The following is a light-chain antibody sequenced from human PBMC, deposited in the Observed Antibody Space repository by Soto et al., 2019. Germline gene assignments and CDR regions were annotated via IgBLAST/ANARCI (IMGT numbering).Light chain of an antibody. J-gene: IGKJ2*03. CDR3: QQSHIANS. CDR1: QSVSNH. CDR2: GTS. Sequence: DIQMTQSPSSLSASVGDRVTITCRASQSVSNHLNWYQQKPGKAPKVLIYGTSTLLSGVPSRFSGSGSGTDFTLTISSLQPEDFATYYCQQSHIANSFGQGTKLEI. V-gene: IGKV1-39*01.